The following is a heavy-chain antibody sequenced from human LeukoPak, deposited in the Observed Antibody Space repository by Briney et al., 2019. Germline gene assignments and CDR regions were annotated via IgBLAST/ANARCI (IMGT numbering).Heavy chain of an antibody. CDR3: ANVGRITMIVVVMDHFDY. V-gene: IGHV3-23*01. Sequence: GGSLRLSCAASGFTFSSYAMSWVRQAPGKGLEWVSAISGSGGSTYYADSVKGRFTISRDNSKNTLYLQMNSLRAEDTAVYYCANVGRITMIVVVMDHFDYWGQGTLVTVSS. J-gene: IGHJ4*02. CDR2: ISGSGGST. CDR1: GFTFSSYA. D-gene: IGHD3-22*01.